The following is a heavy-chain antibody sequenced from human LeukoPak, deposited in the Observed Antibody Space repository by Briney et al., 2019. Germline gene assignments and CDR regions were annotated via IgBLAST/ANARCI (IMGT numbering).Heavy chain of an antibody. CDR2: VITSGTTK. Sequence: GGSLRLSCAASGFXFSDYEINWVRQAPGKGREWVSHVITSGTTKFYADSVKGRFTISRDNAKKLLYLQMDSLRAEDTAVYYCATKVPGTSHFSSWGQGTLVTVSS. CDR3: ATKVPGTSHFSS. J-gene: IGHJ4*02. CDR1: GFXFSDYE. V-gene: IGHV3-48*03. D-gene: IGHD3-3*02.